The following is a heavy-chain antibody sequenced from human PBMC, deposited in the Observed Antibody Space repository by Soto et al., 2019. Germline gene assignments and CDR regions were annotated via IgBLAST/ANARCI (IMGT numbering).Heavy chain of an antibody. D-gene: IGHD2-15*01. CDR3: AREDIVVVVAAVPREYYYYGTDV. Sequence: SETLSLTCAVYGGSFSGYYWSWIRQPPGKGLEWIGEINHSGSTNYNPSLKSRVTISVDTSKNQFSPKLSSVTAADTAVYYCAREDIVVVVAAVPREYYYYGTDVWGQGTTVTSP. V-gene: IGHV4-34*01. CDR2: INHSGST. CDR1: GGSFSGYY. J-gene: IGHJ6*02.